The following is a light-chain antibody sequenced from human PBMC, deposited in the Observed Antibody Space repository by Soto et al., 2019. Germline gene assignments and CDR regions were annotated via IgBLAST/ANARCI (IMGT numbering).Light chain of an antibody. V-gene: IGLV1-44*01. Sequence: VLTKAPSASGTPGQRVTISCSGRSSNIGTKIVSWYQHLPGTAPKLLIYNNNQRPSGVPDRFSGSKSGTSASLAISGLQSEDEADYYCAAWDDSLSGHFGFGTGTKVTV. CDR1: SSNIGTKI. CDR3: AAWDDSLSGHFG. J-gene: IGLJ1*01. CDR2: NNN.